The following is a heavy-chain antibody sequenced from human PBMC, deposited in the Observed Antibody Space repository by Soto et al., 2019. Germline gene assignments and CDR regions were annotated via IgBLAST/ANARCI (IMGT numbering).Heavy chain of an antibody. V-gene: IGHV2-5*02. CDR1: GFSLSTSGVG. J-gene: IGHJ4*02. D-gene: IGHD2-15*01. CDR3: AHRPSYCSGGSCYSGFEY. Sequence: SGPTLVNPTQTLTLTCTFSGFSLSTSGVGVGWIRQPPGKALEWLAPIYWDDDKRYSPSLKSRLTITKDTSKNQVVLTMTNMDPVDTATYYCAHRPSYCSGGSCYSGFEYWGQGTLVTVSS. CDR2: IYWDDDK.